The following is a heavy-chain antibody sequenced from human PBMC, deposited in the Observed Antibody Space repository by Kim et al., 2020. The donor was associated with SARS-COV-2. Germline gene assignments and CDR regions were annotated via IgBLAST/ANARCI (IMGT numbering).Heavy chain of an antibody. J-gene: IGHJ4*02. V-gene: IGHV3-23*01. D-gene: IGHD3-3*01. CDR2: ISASGDTT. Sequence: GGSLRLSCAASGFTFSTSAMSWVRQAPGKGLEWVSAISASGDTTYYADSVKGRFTISRDNSKNTLYLQMNSLRADDTAVYYCAKRPGRNHDFWSGYSHFDYWGQGTLVTVSS. CDR3: AKRPGRNHDFWSGYSHFDY. CDR1: GFTFSTSA.